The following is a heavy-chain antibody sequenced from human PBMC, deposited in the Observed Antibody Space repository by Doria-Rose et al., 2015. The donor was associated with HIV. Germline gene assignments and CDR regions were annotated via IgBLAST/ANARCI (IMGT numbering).Heavy chain of an antibody. CDR3: ARVLSGTYDY. Sequence: QVQLQESGPGLVKPSETLSLTCSVSGGSISHYYWSWIRQPPGKGLEYIGDIFYTGSTNYSTSLKSRVSISIDTSKNKFSLRLSSVTAADTAVYYCARVLSGTYDYWGQGPLVTVSS. V-gene: IGHV4-59*01. CDR1: GGSISHYY. J-gene: IGHJ4*02. CDR2: IFYTGST. D-gene: IGHD1-26*01.